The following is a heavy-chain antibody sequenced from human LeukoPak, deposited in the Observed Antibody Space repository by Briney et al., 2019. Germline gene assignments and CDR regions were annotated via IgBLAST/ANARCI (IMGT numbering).Heavy chain of an antibody. D-gene: IGHD2-2*01. CDR1: GGTFSSYA. V-gene: IGHV1-69*05. CDR3: ARGHQPIVVVPAALES. J-gene: IGHJ4*02. Sequence: ASVKVSCKASGGTFSSYAISWVRQAPGQGLEWMGGIIPIFGTANYAQKFQGRVTITTDESTSTAYMELSSLRSEDTAVYYCARGHQPIVVVPAALESWGQGTLVTVSS. CDR2: IIPIFGTA.